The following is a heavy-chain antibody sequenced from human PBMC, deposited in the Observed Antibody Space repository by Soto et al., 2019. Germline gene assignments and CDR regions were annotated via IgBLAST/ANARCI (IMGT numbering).Heavy chain of an antibody. V-gene: IGHV4-4*07. CDR1: GRSMISYY. CDR3: AREGDDRHFFFDS. CDR2: VYTGGNT. D-gene: IGHD3-3*02. J-gene: IGHJ4*02. Sequence: QLQESGPGLVKPSETLSLTCNVSGRSMISYYWSWIRQPAGTGLEWIGRVYTGGNTNYNPSLKSRVTMSVDTSKSQFSLILTSVTAADTAVYYCAREGDDRHFFFDSWGQGTLVTVSS.